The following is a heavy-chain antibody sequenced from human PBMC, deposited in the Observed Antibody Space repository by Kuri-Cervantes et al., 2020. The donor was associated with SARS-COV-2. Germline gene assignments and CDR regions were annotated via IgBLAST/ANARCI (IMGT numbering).Heavy chain of an antibody. V-gene: IGHV4-34*01. CDR2: INHSGST. CDR1: GFTFSSYS. Sequence: ESLKISCAASGFTFSSYSMNWVRQPPGKGLEWIGEINHSGSTNYNPSLKSRVTISVDTSKNQFSLKLSSVTAADTAVYYCARIGSYDFWSGYPSRPQYYYYYGMDVWGQGTTVTVSS. CDR3: ARIGSYDFWSGYPSRPQYYYYYGMDV. J-gene: IGHJ6*02. D-gene: IGHD3-3*01.